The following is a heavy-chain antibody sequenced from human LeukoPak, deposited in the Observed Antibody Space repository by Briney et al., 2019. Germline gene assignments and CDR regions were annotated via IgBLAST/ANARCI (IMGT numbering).Heavy chain of an antibody. CDR1: GGSISNYY. Sequence: SETLSLTCTVSGGSISNYYWSWIRQPPGKGLEWIGYIFYTGSINYNPSLRGRVTISVDTSKSQFSLRLSSVPAADTAVYYCARSYSASYDSPAGWFDPWGQGTLVTVSS. V-gene: IGHV4-59*08. D-gene: IGHD3-22*01. CDR2: IFYTGSI. CDR3: ARSYSASYDSPAGWFDP. J-gene: IGHJ5*02.